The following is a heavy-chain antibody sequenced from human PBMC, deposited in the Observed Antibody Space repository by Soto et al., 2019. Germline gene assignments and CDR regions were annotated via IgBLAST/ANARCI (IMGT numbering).Heavy chain of an antibody. CDR2: IIPIFGTA. V-gene: IGHV1-69*01. CDR1: GGTFSSYA. J-gene: IGHJ4*02. CDR3: ARDLWGDGYNSERGYFDY. Sequence: QVQLVQSGAEVKKPGSSVKVSCKASGGTFSSYAISWVRQAPGQGLEWMGGIIPIFGTANYAQKFQGRVTITADESTSTAYMELGSLRSEDTAVYYCARDLWGDGYNSERGYFDYWGQGTLVTVSS. D-gene: IGHD5-12*01.